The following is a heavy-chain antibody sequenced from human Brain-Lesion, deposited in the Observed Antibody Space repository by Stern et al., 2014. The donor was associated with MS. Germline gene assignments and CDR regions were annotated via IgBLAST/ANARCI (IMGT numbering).Heavy chain of an antibody. J-gene: IGHJ4*02. V-gene: IGHV4-39*02. CDR3: ARGAGVFDS. CDR2: IFYTGST. CDR1: GGSIGRSSYY. Sequence: QLQLQESGPGLVKPSETLSLTCTVSGGSIGRSSYYWGWIRQPPGKGLEWIGNIFYTGSTFYDPSLKRRAPIPVAPSNNHFPRSLTFVTAADTAVYYCARGAGVFDSWGQGTLVTVSP. D-gene: IGHD6-19*01.